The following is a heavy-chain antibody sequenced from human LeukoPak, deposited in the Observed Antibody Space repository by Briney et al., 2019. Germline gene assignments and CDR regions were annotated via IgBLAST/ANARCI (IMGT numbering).Heavy chain of an antibody. CDR1: GFTFSSYG. CDR3: AAGSSGYLPHFVDY. V-gene: IGHV3-30*02. J-gene: IGHJ4*02. D-gene: IGHD3-22*01. CDR2: IRYDENNK. Sequence: PGGSLRLSCAASGFTFSSYGMHWVRQAPGKGLEWVAFIRYDENNKYYADSVKGRFTISRDNSKSTLYLQMNSLRAEDTAVYYCAAGSSGYLPHFVDYWGQGTLVTVSS.